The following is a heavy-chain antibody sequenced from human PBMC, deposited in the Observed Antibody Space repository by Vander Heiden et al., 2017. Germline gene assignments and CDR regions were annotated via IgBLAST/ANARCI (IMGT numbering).Heavy chain of an antibody. V-gene: IGHV3-23*01. CDR2: ISGSGGST. CDR1: GFTCSSYA. J-gene: IGHJ3*02. Sequence: EVQLLESGGGLVQPGGSLRLSCAASGFTCSSYAMSWVRQAPGKGLEWVSAISGSGGSTHYADSVKGRFTISRDNSKNTLYLQMNRLRPQDTAVYYCARNAGATINPDAFDIWGQGTMVNVSS. D-gene: IGHD5-12*01. CDR3: ARNAGATINPDAFDI.